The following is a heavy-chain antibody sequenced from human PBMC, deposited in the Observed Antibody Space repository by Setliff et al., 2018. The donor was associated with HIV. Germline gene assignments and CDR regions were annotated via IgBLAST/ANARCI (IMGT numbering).Heavy chain of an antibody. D-gene: IGHD3-22*01. V-gene: IGHV3-15*01. Sequence: GGSLRLSCGASGFNFRNAWMSWVRQAPGKGLEWVGRIKSKSDGGTTDSAAPVKGRFTISRDDSKDELYLQMNSLKTEDTAVYYCITHYYDSSGYTYQNYYFYYMDVWGKGTTVTVSS. CDR3: ITHYYDSSGYTYQNYYFYYMDV. CDR1: GFNFRNAW. J-gene: IGHJ6*03. CDR2: IKSKSDGGTT.